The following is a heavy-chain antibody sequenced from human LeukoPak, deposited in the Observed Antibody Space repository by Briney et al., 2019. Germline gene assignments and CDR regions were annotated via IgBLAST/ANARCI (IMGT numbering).Heavy chain of an antibody. CDR1: GYSFTSYW. V-gene: IGHV5-51*01. J-gene: IGHJ4*02. D-gene: IGHD2-15*01. Sequence: GESLKTSCKGSGYSFTSYWIGWVRQMPGKGLEWMGIIYPGDSDTRYSPSFQGQVTISADKSISTAYLQWSSLKASDTAMYYCARGGCSGGSCINFDYWGQGTLVTVSS. CDR3: ARGGCSGGSCINFDY. CDR2: IYPGDSDT.